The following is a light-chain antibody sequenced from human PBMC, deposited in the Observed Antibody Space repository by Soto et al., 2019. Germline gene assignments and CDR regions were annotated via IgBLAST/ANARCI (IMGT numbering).Light chain of an antibody. J-gene: IGLJ2*01. CDR2: DNN. V-gene: IGLV1-51*01. CDR1: SSNIGNNY. Sequence: QSVLTQPPSVAAAPGQKVTISCSGSSSNIGNNYVSWYQQLPGTAPKLLIYDNNKLPSVIPYRFSGSKSGTSATLGITGIQTWDEADYYCGTLDSSLSAGVFGVGTKLTVL. CDR3: GTLDSSLSAGV.